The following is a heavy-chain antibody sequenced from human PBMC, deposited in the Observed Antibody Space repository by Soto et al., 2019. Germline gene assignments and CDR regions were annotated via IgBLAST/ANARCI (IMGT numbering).Heavy chain of an antibody. Sequence: AAVKVSCKSSGYTFTRYPIHWVRQAPGQRPEWMGWISAGNGDTEYSQSFQGRITITRDTSAKTVYMELTNLTSDDTAVYYCASRPGSERWLVLDDWGQGTLVTV. V-gene: IGHV1-3*01. CDR1: GYTFTRYP. J-gene: IGHJ1*01. D-gene: IGHD6-19*01. CDR3: ASRPGSERWLVLDD. CDR2: ISAGNGDT.